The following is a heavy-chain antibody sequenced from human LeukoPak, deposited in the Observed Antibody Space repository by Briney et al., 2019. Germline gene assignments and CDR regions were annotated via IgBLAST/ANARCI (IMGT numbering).Heavy chain of an antibody. CDR1: GFTFSTSW. J-gene: IGHJ3*02. D-gene: IGHD6-6*01. CDR2: IQQDGSAK. CDR3: AKEMGQQLVLPDAFDI. Sequence: GGSLRLSCAASGFTFSTSWMSWVRQAPGKGLEWVANIQQDGSAKYYVDSVKGRFTISRDNAKNSLYLQMNSLRADDTAVYYCAKEMGQQLVLPDAFDIWGQGTMVTVSS. V-gene: IGHV3-7*03.